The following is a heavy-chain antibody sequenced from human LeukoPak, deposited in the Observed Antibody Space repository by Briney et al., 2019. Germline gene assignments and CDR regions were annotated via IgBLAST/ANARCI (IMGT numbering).Heavy chain of an antibody. D-gene: IGHD3-9*01. CDR3: ARDSVEEYFDCLPTTYYFDY. V-gene: IGHV3-21*01. CDR1: GFTFSSYS. Sequence: GGSLRLSCAASGFTFSSYSMNWVRQAPGKGLEWVSSISSSSSYIYYADSVKGRFTISRDNAKNSLYLQMNSLRAEDTAVYYCARDSVEEYFDCLPTTYYFDYWGQGTLVTVSS. CDR2: ISSSSSYI. J-gene: IGHJ4*02.